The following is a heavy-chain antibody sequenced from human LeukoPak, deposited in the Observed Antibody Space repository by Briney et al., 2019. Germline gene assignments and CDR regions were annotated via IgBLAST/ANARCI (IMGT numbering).Heavy chain of an antibody. V-gene: IGHV3-74*01. CDR1: GFSFSTSW. J-gene: IGHJ4*02. CDR3: ARDQNGDLGDY. CDR2: INSDGSSI. D-gene: IGHD3-10*01. Sequence: GGSLRLSCAASGFSFSTSWMHWVRHAPGKGLVWASRINSDGSSISYADSVKGRFTISRDNAKNTLYLQMNSLRAEDTAVYYCARDQNGDLGDYWGQGTLVTVSS.